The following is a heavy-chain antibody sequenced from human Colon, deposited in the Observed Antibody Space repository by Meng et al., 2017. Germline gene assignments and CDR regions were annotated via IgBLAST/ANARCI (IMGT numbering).Heavy chain of an antibody. V-gene: IGHV4-61*01. CDR2: IHYSGSR. CDR1: GGSVSSASYY. Sequence: QVLLERSGPGLVRPSETLSLTCNCSGGSVSSASYYWSWIRQPPGKGLEWIGLIHYSGSRNYNPYLKSRVTMSVDTSKNQVSLRLTSVTAADTAVYYCARFYGSGTFEVHDYWGQGTLVTVSS. J-gene: IGHJ4*02. CDR3: ARFYGSGTFEVHDY. D-gene: IGHD3-10*01.